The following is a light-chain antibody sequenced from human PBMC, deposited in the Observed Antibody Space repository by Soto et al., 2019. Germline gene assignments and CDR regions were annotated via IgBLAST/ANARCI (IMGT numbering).Light chain of an antibody. CDR3: QQANSFPRT. V-gene: IGKV1D-12*01. Sequence: DIQMTQSPSSVSASVGDRVTITCRASQAISTWLAWYQQKPGKAPKLLIYAASNLQTGVPSRCSGSGSGTDFTLTISSLQPEDFATYYCQQANSFPRTFGQGTKVEIK. CDR1: QAISTW. CDR2: AAS. J-gene: IGKJ1*01.